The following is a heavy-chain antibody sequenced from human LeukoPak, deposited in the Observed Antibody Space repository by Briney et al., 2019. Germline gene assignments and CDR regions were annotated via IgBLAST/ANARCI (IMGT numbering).Heavy chain of an antibody. CDR3: AGDRMVAMTYYFDY. Sequence: GGSLRLSCAASGFTFSIYAISWVRQAPGKGLEWVSAISGSGGSTYYADSVKGRFTISRDNSKNTLYLQMNSLRAEDTAVYYCAGDRMVAMTYYFDYWGQGTLVTVSS. CDR2: ISGSGGST. J-gene: IGHJ4*02. D-gene: IGHD2-15*01. V-gene: IGHV3-23*01. CDR1: GFTFSIYA.